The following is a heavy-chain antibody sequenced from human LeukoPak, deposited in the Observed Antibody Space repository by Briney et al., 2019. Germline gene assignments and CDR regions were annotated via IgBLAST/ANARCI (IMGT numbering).Heavy chain of an antibody. CDR1: GGSISSGGYS. CDR3: ARDLSVAAAGTSSYYHGMDV. J-gene: IGHJ6*02. V-gene: IGHV4-31*03. CDR2: IYYSGST. Sequence: SQTLSLTCTVSGGSISSGGYSWSWLRQHPGEGLEWIGYIYYSGSTYYNPSLKSRVTISVDTSKNQFSLKLSSVTAADTAVYYCARDLSVAAAGTSSYYHGMDVWGQGTTVTVSS. D-gene: IGHD6-13*01.